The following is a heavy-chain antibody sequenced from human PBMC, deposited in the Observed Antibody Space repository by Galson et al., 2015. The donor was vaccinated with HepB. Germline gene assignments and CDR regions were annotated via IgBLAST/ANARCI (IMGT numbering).Heavy chain of an antibody. J-gene: IGHJ4*02. CDR2: FDPEDGET. Sequence: SVKVSCKVSGYTLTELSMHWVRQAPGKGLEWMGGFDPEDGETIYAQKFQGRVTMTEDTSTDTAYMELSSLRSEDTAVYYCATDLYYDFWSGYADWGQGTLVTVSS. CDR3: ATDLYYDFWSGYAD. D-gene: IGHD3-3*01. CDR1: GYTLTELS. V-gene: IGHV1-24*01.